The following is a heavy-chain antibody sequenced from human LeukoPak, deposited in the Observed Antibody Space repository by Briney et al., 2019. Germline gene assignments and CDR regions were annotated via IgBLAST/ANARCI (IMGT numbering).Heavy chain of an antibody. Sequence: GGSLRLSCAASGFTFSNFGMHWVRQAPGKGLEWVAVISYDGSNKYYADSVKGRFTISRDNSKNTLYLQMNSLRAEDTAVYYCASEGSDYWGQGTLVTVSS. CDR1: GFTFSNFG. CDR2: ISYDGSNK. CDR3: ASEGSDY. V-gene: IGHV3-30*03. J-gene: IGHJ4*02.